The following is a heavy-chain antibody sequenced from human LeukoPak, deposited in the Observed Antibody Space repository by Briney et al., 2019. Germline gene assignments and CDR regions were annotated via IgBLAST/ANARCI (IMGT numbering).Heavy chain of an antibody. CDR1: GGSISSSSYY. Sequence: PSETLSLTCTVSGGSISSSSYYWGWIRQPPGKGLEWIGSINYSGSTYYNPSLKSRVTISVDTSKNQFSLKLSSVTAADTAVYYCASEYGTITMVRGVINYWGQGTLVTVSS. J-gene: IGHJ4*02. CDR3: ASEYGTITMVRGVINY. V-gene: IGHV4-39*01. D-gene: IGHD3-10*01. CDR2: INYSGST.